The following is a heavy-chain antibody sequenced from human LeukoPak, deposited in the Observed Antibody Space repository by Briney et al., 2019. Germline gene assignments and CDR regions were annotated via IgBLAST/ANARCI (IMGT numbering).Heavy chain of an antibody. V-gene: IGHV4-34*01. Sequence: SETLSLTCAVYGGSFSDYYWSWIRQPPGKGLEWIGEINHSGSTNYNPSLKSRVTISVDTSKNQFSLKLSSVTAADTAVYYCARARSGSSGPRWFDPWGQGTLVTVSS. D-gene: IGHD6-19*01. CDR1: GGSFSDYY. J-gene: IGHJ5*02. CDR2: INHSGST. CDR3: ARARSGSSGPRWFDP.